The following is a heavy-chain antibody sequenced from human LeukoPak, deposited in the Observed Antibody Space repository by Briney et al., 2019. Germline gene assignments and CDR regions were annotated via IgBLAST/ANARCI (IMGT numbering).Heavy chain of an antibody. Sequence: SETLSLTCTVSGGSISRFHWSWIRQPPGKGLEWIGYIYYTGSTNYNPSLKSRVTLSVDTSKNQFSLKLSSVTAADTAVYYCARPRDGYNHRLGFDYWGQGTLVTVSS. CDR1: GGSISRFH. CDR2: IYYTGST. CDR3: ARPRDGYNHRLGFDY. D-gene: IGHD5-24*01. V-gene: IGHV4-59*01. J-gene: IGHJ4*02.